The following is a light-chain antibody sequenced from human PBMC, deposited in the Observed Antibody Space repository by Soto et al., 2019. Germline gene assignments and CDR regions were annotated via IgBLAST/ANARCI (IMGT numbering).Light chain of an antibody. CDR3: QQLNSYPIT. CDR1: QGVSTW. CDR2: AAS. Sequence: IQLTQSPSTLSGSVGDRVTITCRASQGVSTWLAWYQQRPSQAPKLLIYAASTLQSGVPSRFSGSGSGTEFTLTISSLQPEDFATYYCQQLNSYPITFGQGTRLEIK. J-gene: IGKJ5*01. V-gene: IGKV1-9*01.